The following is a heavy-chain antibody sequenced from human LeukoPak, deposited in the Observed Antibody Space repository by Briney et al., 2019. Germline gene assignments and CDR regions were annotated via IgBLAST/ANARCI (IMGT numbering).Heavy chain of an antibody. CDR2: ISSSGHSI. Sequence: GGSLRLSCAASGFTFSGFYMSWIRQAPGKGLECVSYISSSGHSIYYADSVKGRFTISRDNAKTSLYLQMNSLRAEDTAVYYCARTELLRYFDWLPRSPLDYWGQGTLVTVSS. V-gene: IGHV3-11*01. D-gene: IGHD3-9*01. CDR3: ARTELLRYFDWLPRSPLDY. J-gene: IGHJ4*02. CDR1: GFTFSGFY.